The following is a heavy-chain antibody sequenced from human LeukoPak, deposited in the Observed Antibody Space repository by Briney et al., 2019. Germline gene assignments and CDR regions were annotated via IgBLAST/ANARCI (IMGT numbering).Heavy chain of an antibody. D-gene: IGHD6-19*01. V-gene: IGHV3-30*18. Sequence: GGSLRLSCAASGFTFSSYGTHWVRQAPGKGLEWVAVISYDGSNKYYADSVKGRFTISRDNSKNTLYLQMNSLRAEDTAVYYCAKDHDSSGWYSCLDYWGQGTLVTVSS. CDR2: ISYDGSNK. CDR1: GFTFSSYG. J-gene: IGHJ4*02. CDR3: AKDHDSSGWYSCLDY.